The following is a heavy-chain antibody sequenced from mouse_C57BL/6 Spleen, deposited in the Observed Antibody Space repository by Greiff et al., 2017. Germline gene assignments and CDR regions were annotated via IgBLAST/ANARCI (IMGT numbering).Heavy chain of an antibody. Sequence: VQLKESGPGLVQPSQSLSITCTVSGFSLTSYGVHWVRQSPGKGLEWLGVIWSGGSTDYNAAFISRLSISKDNSKSQVFFKMNSLQADDTAIYYCARSYSKGYFDVWGAGTTVTVSS. CDR1: GFSLTSYG. D-gene: IGHD2-5*01. CDR3: ARSYSKGYFDV. J-gene: IGHJ1*01. CDR2: IWSGGST. V-gene: IGHV2-2*01.